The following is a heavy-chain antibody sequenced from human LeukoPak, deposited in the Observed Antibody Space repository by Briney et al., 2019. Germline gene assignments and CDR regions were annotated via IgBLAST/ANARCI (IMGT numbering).Heavy chain of an antibody. J-gene: IGHJ4*02. CDR2: VWHDGSNK. CDR3: ARELFGSGSCPDY. D-gene: IGHD3-10*01. V-gene: IGHV3-33*01. CDR1: GFTFSNYA. Sequence: PGRSLRLSCTAPGFTFSNYAIHWMRQAPGKGLEWVALVWHDGSNKYYADSVKGRFTISRDNSKNTVYLQMNSLRAEDTAVYYCARELFGSGSCPDYWGQGTLVTVSS.